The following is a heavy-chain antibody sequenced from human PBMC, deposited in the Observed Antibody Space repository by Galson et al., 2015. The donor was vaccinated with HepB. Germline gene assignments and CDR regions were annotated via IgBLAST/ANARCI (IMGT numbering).Heavy chain of an antibody. J-gene: IGHJ3*02. CDR3: ARVAGYGQLGAFDI. D-gene: IGHD3-9*01. V-gene: IGHV1-69*13. CDR2: IIPIFGTA. CDR1: GGTFSSYA. Sequence: SVKVSCKASGGTFSSYAISWARQAPGQGLEWMGGIIPIFGTANYAQKFQGRVTITADESTSTAYMELSSLRSEDTAVYYCARVAGYGQLGAFDIWGQGTMVTVSS.